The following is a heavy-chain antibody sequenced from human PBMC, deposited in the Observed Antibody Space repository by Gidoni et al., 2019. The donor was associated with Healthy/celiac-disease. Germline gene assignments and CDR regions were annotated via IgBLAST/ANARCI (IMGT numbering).Heavy chain of an antibody. CDR1: GFTFSSYA. CDR3: ARERGEDAFDI. D-gene: IGHD3-10*01. Sequence: QVQLVESGGGVVQPGRSLRLSCAASGFTFSSYARHWVRQAPGKGLEWVAVISYDGSNKYYADSVKGRFTISRDNSKNTLYLQMNSLRAEDTAVYYCARERGEDAFDIWGQGTMVTVSS. CDR2: ISYDGSNK. J-gene: IGHJ3*02. V-gene: IGHV3-30-3*01.